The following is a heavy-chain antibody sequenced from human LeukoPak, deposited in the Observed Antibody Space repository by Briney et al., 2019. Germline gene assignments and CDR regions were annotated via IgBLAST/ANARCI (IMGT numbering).Heavy chain of an antibody. V-gene: IGHV4-4*02. Sequence: PSETLSLTCAVSGGSISSGNWWSWVRQPPGKGLEWIGEIYHSGRTTYNPSLETRITISVDKSKNQFSLRLSSVTAADTAVYYCARNAYYCIDVWGKGTTVTVSS. CDR2: IYHSGRT. CDR3: ARNAYYCIDV. CDR1: GGSISSGNW. J-gene: IGHJ6*03.